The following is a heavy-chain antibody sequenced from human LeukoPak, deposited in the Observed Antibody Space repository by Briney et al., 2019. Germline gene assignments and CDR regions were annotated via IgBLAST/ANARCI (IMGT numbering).Heavy chain of an antibody. CDR2: IYYSGST. J-gene: IGHJ4*02. V-gene: IGHV4-59*01. D-gene: IGHD5-12*01. CDR3: ARAGGYLLYFDS. Sequence: SETLSLTCTVSGGSISSYYWSWIRQPPGKGLEWIGYIYYSGSTNYNPSLKSRVTISVDTSKNQFSLKLSSVTAADTAVYYCARAGGYLLYFDSWGQGTLVTVSS. CDR1: GGSISSYY.